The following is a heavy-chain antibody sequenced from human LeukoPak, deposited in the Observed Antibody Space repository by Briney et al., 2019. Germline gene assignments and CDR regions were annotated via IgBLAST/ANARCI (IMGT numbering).Heavy chain of an antibody. V-gene: IGHV3-23*01. CDR1: GFTFSSYA. Sequence: GGSLRLSCAASGFTFSSYAMSWVRQAPGKGLEWVSSISSSGGSTYYTDSVKGRLTISRDNSKNTLYLQMNSLRAEDTAVYCYAKGALAGFDFWGQGTLVTVSS. CDR2: ISSSGGST. J-gene: IGHJ4*02. CDR3: AKGALAGFDF.